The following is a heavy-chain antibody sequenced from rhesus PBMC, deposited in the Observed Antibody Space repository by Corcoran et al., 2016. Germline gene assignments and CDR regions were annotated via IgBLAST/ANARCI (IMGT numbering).Heavy chain of an antibody. Sequence: EVQLVESGGALAQPGGSLRLSCAASGFTFSDHHMYWVRQAPGKGREWVGFIRSKAYGGTAEYAASVKGRFTISRDDSKSIAYLQMSSLKTEDTAVYYCTRDGHSGYSFLDYWGQGVLVTVSS. D-gene: IGHD5-30*01. CDR3: TRDGHSGYSFLDY. CDR2: IRSKAYGGTA. V-gene: IGHV3-6*01. CDR1: GFTFSDHH. J-gene: IGHJ4*01.